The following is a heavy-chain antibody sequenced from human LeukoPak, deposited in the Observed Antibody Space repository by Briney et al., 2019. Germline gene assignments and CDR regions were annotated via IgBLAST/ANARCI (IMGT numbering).Heavy chain of an antibody. V-gene: IGHV3-74*01. CDR1: GITFGNNW. CDR3: ARDVPHNWFDT. J-gene: IGHJ5*02. CDR2: INSDGGGA. Sequence: GGSLRLSCAASGITFGNNWMHWVRQGPGKGLVWISRINSDGGGAIYADSVKGRFTVFRDNAKNTLYLQMNSLRAEDTAVYYCARDVPHNWFDTWGQGTLVTVSS.